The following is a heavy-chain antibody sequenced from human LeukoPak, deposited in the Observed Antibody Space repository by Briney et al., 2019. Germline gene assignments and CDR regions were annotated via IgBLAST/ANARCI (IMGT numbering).Heavy chain of an antibody. CDR3: AKGAGRGYCSGGSCDYFDY. J-gene: IGHJ4*02. Sequence: GSLRLSCAASGFTFSSYAMSWVRQAPGKGLEWVSAISGSGGSTYYADSVKGRFTISRDNSKSTLYLQMNSLRAEDTAVYYCAKGAGRGYCSGGSCDYFDYWGQGTLVTVSS. V-gene: IGHV3-23*01. CDR1: GFTFSSYA. CDR2: ISGSGGST. D-gene: IGHD2-15*01.